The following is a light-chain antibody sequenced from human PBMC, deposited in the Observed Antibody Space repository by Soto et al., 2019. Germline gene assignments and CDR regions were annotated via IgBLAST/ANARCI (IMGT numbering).Light chain of an antibody. V-gene: IGKV3-15*01. J-gene: IGKJ1*01. CDR3: QQYNNWPRT. CDR2: GAS. Sequence: EIVMAQSPATLSVSPGERATLSCRASQSINSNLAWNQQMPGQAPRLLIYGASTRATGIPARFSGSGSGTEFTLTISSLQCEDFAVYYCQQYNNWPRTFGQGTKVEIK. CDR1: QSINSN.